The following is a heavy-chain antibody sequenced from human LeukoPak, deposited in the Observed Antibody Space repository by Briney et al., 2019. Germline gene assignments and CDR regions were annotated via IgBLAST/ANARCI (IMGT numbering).Heavy chain of an antibody. CDR1: GYTFTSYG. V-gene: IGHV1-18*01. CDR2: ISAYNGNT. J-gene: IGHJ6*02. CDR3: ARTQSLRRYYYYYGMDV. Sequence: GASVKVSCKASGYTFTSYGISWVRQAPGQGLEWMGWISAYNGNTNYAQKLQGRVTMTTDTSTSTAYMELRSLRSDDTAVYYCARTQSLRRYYYYYGMDVWGQGTTVTVSS.